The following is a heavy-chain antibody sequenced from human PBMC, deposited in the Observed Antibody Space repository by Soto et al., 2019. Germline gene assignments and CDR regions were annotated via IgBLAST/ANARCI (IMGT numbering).Heavy chain of an antibody. CDR2: MNPRSGNT. V-gene: IGHV1-8*01. J-gene: IGHJ5*01. CDR3: TRARGAETFDF. Sequence: GASVKVSCKASGNTFSKYDIHWVRQATGHGLEWMGWMNPRSGNTGYAQNFRGRVTMTRNTAMGTAYMELSSLRYEDTAIYYCTRARGAETFDFWGQGSRVTVSS. CDR1: GNTFSKYD. D-gene: IGHD2-15*01.